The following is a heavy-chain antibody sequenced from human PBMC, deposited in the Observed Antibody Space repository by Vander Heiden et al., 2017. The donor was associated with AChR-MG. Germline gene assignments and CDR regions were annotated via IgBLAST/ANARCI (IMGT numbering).Heavy chain of an antibody. J-gene: IGHJ5*02. D-gene: IGHD1-26*01. CDR2: ISDTSASI. CDR1: GFTLRNHD. V-gene: IGHV3-23*01. Sequence: DVQLLASGAVLVQPGGSLRLSCAAPGFTLRNHDMTWVRQAPGKGLDWLSFISDTSASIYYADSVKGRFTISRDNSMYTLYLQMNSLSADDTAVYYCARCLSGRYGWFDPWGQGTLVTVSS. CDR3: ARCLSGRYGWFDP.